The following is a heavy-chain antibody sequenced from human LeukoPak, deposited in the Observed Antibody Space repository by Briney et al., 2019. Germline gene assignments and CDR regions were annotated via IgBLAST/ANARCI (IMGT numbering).Heavy chain of an antibody. J-gene: IGHJ5*02. Sequence: SETLSLTCTVSGGSLSSYYWSWIRQPPGKGLEWIGYIYYSGSTNYNPSLKSRVTISVDTSKNQFSLKLSSVTAADTAVYYCAGAGDYGDYSGDNWFDPWGQGTLVTVSS. V-gene: IGHV4-59*01. CDR2: IYYSGST. CDR1: GGSLSSYY. CDR3: AGAGDYGDYSGDNWFDP. D-gene: IGHD4-17*01.